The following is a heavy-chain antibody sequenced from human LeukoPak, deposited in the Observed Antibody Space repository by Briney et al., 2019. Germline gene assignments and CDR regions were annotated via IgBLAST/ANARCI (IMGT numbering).Heavy chain of an antibody. D-gene: IGHD3-3*01. CDR2: IKQDGSDK. V-gene: IGHV3-7*03. CDR1: GFTFSSYW. J-gene: IGHJ4*02. Sequence: GGFLRLSCAASGFTFSSYWMSWVRQAPGKGLEWVANIKQDGSDKNYVDSVEGRFTNPRDNAKKSLYLQMNSLRAEDTAVYYCANGQPRKRITIFGVGDYWGQGTLVTVSS. CDR3: ANGQPRKRITIFGVGDY.